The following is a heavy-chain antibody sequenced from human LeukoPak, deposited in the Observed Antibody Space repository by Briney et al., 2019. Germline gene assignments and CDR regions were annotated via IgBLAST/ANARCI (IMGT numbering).Heavy chain of an antibody. CDR3: ARTGVSIAAAGKFDP. CDR1: GYTFTTYA. Sequence: ASVKVSCKASGYTFTTYAMNWVRQAPGQGLEWMGWINTNTGNPTYAQGFTGRFVFSLDTSVSTAYLQISSLKAEDTAVYYCARTGVSIAAAGKFDPWGQGTLVTVSS. V-gene: IGHV7-4-1*02. J-gene: IGHJ5*02. D-gene: IGHD6-13*01. CDR2: INTNTGNP.